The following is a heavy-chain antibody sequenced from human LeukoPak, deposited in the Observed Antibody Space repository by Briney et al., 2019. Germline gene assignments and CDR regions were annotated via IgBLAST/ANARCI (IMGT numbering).Heavy chain of an antibody. CDR3: ATGGDIVVDY. J-gene: IGHJ4*02. CDR1: GFTFSSYS. D-gene: IGHD5-12*01. V-gene: IGHV3-21*01. Sequence: GGSLRLSCAASGFTFSSYSMNWVRQAPGKGLEWVSSISSSSSYIYYADSVKGRFTISRDNAKNSLYLQMNSLRAEDTPVYYCATGGDIVVDYWGQGTLVTVSS. CDR2: ISSSSSYI.